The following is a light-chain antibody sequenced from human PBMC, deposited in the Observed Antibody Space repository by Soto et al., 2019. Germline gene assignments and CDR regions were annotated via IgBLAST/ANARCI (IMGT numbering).Light chain of an antibody. CDR3: ISYTTISTYV. Sequence: QSALTQPASVSGSPGQSIAISCTGTSSDVDGYNYVSWYQHHPGKAPTLMIYDVSSRPSGVSNRFSGSKSGNTASLTISGLQAEDEADYYCISYTTISTYVFGTGTKLTVL. J-gene: IGLJ1*01. CDR2: DVS. V-gene: IGLV2-14*03. CDR1: SSDVDGYNY.